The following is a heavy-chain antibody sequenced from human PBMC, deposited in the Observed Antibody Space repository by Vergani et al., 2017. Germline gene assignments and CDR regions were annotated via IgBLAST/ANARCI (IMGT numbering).Heavy chain of an antibody. CDR3: ARGSSWGSYRLN. Sequence: EVQLVESGGVVVQPGGSLRLSCAASGFTFDDYTMHWVRQAPGKGLEWVANIKQDGSEKYYVDSVKGRFTISRDNAKNSLYLQMNSLGAEDTAVYYCARGSSWGSYRLNWGQGTLVTVSS. V-gene: IGHV3-7*04. J-gene: IGHJ4*02. D-gene: IGHD3-16*02. CDR1: GFTFDDYT. CDR2: IKQDGSEK.